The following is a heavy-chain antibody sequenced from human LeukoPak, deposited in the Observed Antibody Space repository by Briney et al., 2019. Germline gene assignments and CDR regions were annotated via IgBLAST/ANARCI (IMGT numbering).Heavy chain of an antibody. CDR1: GYSFTSYW. J-gene: IGHJ4*02. CDR3: ARVGYCSGGSCYPEDY. D-gene: IGHD2-15*01. V-gene: IGHV5-51*01. Sequence: GESLKISCKGSGYSFTSYWIAWVRQMPGKGLEWMGIIYPGDSDTRYNPTFQGQVTISADKSISTAYLQWSSLKASDTAIYYCARVGYCSGGSCYPEDYWGQGTLVTVSS. CDR2: IYPGDSDT.